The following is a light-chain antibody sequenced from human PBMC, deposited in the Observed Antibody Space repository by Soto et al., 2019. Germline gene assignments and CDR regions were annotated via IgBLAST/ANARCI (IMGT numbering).Light chain of an antibody. CDR1: QSVSSY. V-gene: IGKV3-11*01. Sequence: PGERATLSCRASQSVSSYLAWYQQKPGQAPRLLIYDASNRATGIPARFSGSGSGTDFTLTISSLEPEDFAVYYCQQRTFGPGTKVDIK. CDR2: DAS. J-gene: IGKJ3*01. CDR3: QQRT.